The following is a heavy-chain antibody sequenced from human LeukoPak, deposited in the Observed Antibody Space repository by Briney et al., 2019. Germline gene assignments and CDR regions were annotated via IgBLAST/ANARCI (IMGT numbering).Heavy chain of an antibody. Sequence: GRSLRLSCAASGFTFSSYGMHWVRQAPGKGLEWVAVIWYDGSNKYYADSVKGRFTISRDNSKNTLYLQMNSLRAEDTAVHYCAKDLELDSSGYYLGFDYWGQGTLVTVSS. D-gene: IGHD3-22*01. J-gene: IGHJ4*02. CDR2: IWYDGSNK. CDR1: GFTFSSYG. V-gene: IGHV3-33*06. CDR3: AKDLELDSSGYYLGFDY.